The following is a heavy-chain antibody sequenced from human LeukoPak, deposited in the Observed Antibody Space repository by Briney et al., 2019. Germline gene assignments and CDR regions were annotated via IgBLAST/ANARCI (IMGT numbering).Heavy chain of an antibody. D-gene: IGHD1/OR15-1a*01. CDR2: INHSGST. CDR1: GGSFSGYY. V-gene: IGHV4-34*01. J-gene: IGHJ4*02. Sequence: SETLSLTCAVYGGSFSGYYWSWIRQPPGKGLEWIGEINHSGSTNCNPSLKSRVTISVDTSKNQFSLKLSSVTAADTAVYYCARGIRSWNRIYFDYWGQGTLVTVSS. CDR3: ARGIRSWNRIYFDY.